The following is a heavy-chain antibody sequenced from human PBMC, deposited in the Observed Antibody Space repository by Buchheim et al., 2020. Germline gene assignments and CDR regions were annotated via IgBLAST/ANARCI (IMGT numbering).Heavy chain of an antibody. CDR2: IYHSGST. D-gene: IGHD6-13*01. V-gene: IGHV4-30-2*01. CDR3: ARVRIGRIAAAADNRVYFDY. J-gene: IGHJ4*02. Sequence: QLQLQESGSGLVKPSQTLSLTCAVSGGSISSGGYSWSWIRQPPGKGLEWIGYIYHSGSTYYNPSLKSRVTISVDRSKNQFSLKLSAVTAADTAVYYCARVRIGRIAAAADNRVYFDYWGQGTL. CDR1: GGSISSGGYS.